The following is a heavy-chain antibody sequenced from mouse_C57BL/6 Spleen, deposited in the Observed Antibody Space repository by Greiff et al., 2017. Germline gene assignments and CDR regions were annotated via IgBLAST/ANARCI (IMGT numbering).Heavy chain of an antibody. V-gene: IGHV1-15*01. J-gene: IGHJ3*01. CDR3: TRKNYGSSWFAY. CDR2: IDPETGGT. D-gene: IGHD1-1*01. Sequence: VQLQQSGAELVRPGASVTLSCKASGYTFTDYEMHWVKQTPVHGLEWIGAIDPETGGTAYNQKFKGKAILTADKSSSTAYIELRSLTSEDSAVYYCTRKNYGSSWFAYWGQGTLVTVSA. CDR1: GYTFTDYE.